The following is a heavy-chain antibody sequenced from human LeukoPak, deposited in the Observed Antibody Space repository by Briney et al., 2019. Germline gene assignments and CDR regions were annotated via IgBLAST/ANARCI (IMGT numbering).Heavy chain of an antibody. J-gene: IGHJ4*02. CDR2: IYYSGST. CDR3: ARSGVPDY. CDR1: GGSISSYD. V-gene: IGHV4-59*01. Sequence: SETLSLTCTVSGGSISSYDWSWVRQPPGKGLEWVGSIYYSGSTNYNPSRKNRLTISEDTFKNQFSLKLSSVTAADTAVYYCARSGVPDYWGQGTLVTVSS. D-gene: IGHD7-27*01.